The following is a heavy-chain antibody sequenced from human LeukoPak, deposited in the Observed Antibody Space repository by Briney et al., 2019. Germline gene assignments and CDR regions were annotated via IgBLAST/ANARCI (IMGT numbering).Heavy chain of an antibody. CDR1: GGSINSYY. J-gene: IGHJ6*02. D-gene: IGHD6-13*01. CDR3: AREGIAAARYYYYGMDV. Sequence: SETLSLICTVCGGSINSYYWRWMPQPAGEGLEWIGRIYTSGSTNYNPSLKSRVTMSVDTSKNQFSLKLSSVTAADTAVYYCAREGIAAARYYYYGMDVWGQGPTVTVSS. V-gene: IGHV4-4*07. CDR2: IYTSGST.